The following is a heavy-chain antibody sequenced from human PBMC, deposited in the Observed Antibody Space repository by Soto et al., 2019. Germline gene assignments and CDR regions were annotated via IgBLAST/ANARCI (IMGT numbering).Heavy chain of an antibody. CDR3: AREIYYCGMDV. J-gene: IGHJ6*02. V-gene: IGHV3-53*01. CDR1: GFTVSSNY. CDR2: IYSGGST. Sequence: GGSLRLSCAASGFTVSSNYMSWVRQAPGKGLEWVSVIYSGGSTYYADSVKGRFTISRDNSKNTLYLQMNSLRAEDTAVYYCAREIYYCGMDVWGQGTTVTVSS.